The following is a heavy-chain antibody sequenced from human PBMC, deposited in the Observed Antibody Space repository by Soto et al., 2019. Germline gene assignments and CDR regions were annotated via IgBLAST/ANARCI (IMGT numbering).Heavy chain of an antibody. CDR1: GASISSYY. D-gene: IGHD2-15*01. CDR2: IYYSGST. J-gene: IGHJ6*03. CDR3: ARSYRRYCSGGSCYSYYYYYMDV. V-gene: IGHV4-59*01. Sequence: SETLSLTCTVSGASISSYYWSWIRQPPGKGLEWIGYIYYSGSTNYNPSLKSRVTISVDTSKNQFSLKLSSVTAADTAVYYCARSYRRYCSGGSCYSYYYYYMDVWGKGTTVT.